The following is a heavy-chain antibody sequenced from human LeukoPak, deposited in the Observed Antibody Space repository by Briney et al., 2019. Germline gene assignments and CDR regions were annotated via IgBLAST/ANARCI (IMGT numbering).Heavy chain of an antibody. V-gene: IGHV4-34*01. CDR1: GGSLSGYY. CDR2: INLSGST. CDR3: ARRIQLWFYFDY. Sequence: SETLSPTCAVYGGSLSGYYWGWIRPPPGKGVGGVGEINLSGSTNDDPSTNTRVTTSVDTSKNQFSLKLSSVTAADTAVYYCARRIQLWFYFDYWGQGTLVTVSS. J-gene: IGHJ4*02. D-gene: IGHD5-18*01.